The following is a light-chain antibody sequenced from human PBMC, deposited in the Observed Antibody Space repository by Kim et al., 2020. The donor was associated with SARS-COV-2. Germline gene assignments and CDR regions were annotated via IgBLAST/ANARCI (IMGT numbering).Light chain of an antibody. Sequence: VALGQTVRITCQGDSLRSSYATWYQQKPEQAPIVVIYGKNNRPSGIPDRFSGSSSGNTASLTITGTQAGDEADYYCNSRDSNDNVVFGGGTQLTVL. CDR1: SLRSSY. J-gene: IGLJ2*01. V-gene: IGLV3-19*01. CDR3: NSRDSNDNVV. CDR2: GKN.